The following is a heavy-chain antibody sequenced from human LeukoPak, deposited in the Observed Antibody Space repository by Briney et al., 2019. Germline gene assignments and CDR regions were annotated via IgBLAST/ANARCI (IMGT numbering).Heavy chain of an antibody. J-gene: IGHJ4*02. Sequence: SETLSLTCTVSGGSISSYYWSWIRQPPGKGLEWIGYIYYSGSTNYNPSLKSRVTISVDTSKNQFSLKLSSVTAADTAVYYCAGGYSYGLVNYWGQGTLVTVSS. CDR1: GGSISSYY. D-gene: IGHD5-18*01. V-gene: IGHV4-59*08. CDR3: AGGYSYGLVNY. CDR2: IYYSGST.